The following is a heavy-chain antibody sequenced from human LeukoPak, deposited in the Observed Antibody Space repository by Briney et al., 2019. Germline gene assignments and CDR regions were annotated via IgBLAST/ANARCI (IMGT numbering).Heavy chain of an antibody. CDR3: STAGVYYYDTSGPNEVDY. Sequence: GGSLRLSCAASGFTFSSYWMTWVRQAPGKGLEWVANIKQDGSEKYYVDSVKGRFTISRDNSKNTLYLQMNSLRAEDTAVYYCSTAGVYYYDTSGPNEVDYWGQGTLVTVSS. V-gene: IGHV3-7*01. D-gene: IGHD3-22*01. J-gene: IGHJ4*02. CDR1: GFTFSSYW. CDR2: IKQDGSEK.